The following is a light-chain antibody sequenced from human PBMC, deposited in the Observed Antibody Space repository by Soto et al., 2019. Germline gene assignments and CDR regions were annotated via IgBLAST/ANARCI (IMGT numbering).Light chain of an antibody. CDR1: QSISSW. CDR2: DAS. CDR3: QQYNSYPWT. J-gene: IGKJ1*01. Sequence: DIQLTQSPSTLSASVGDRVTISCRASQSISSWLAWYQQKPGKAPKLLIYDASTLESGVPSRFSGGGSGTEFTLTISTLQPDDFVTYYCQQYNSYPWTCGQGTKVDIK. V-gene: IGKV1-5*01.